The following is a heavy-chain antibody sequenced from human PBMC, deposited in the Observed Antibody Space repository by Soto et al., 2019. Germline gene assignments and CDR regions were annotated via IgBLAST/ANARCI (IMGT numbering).Heavy chain of an antibody. CDR2: ISYDGSNK. J-gene: IGHJ6*02. CDR3: AKDRVAAPYYYSMDV. D-gene: IGHD6-6*01. V-gene: IGHV3-30*18. CDR1: GFTFSSYG. Sequence: GGSLRLSCAASGFTFSSYGMHWVRQAPGKGLEWVAVISYDGSNKYYADSVKGRFTISRDKSKNTLYLQINSLRAEDTAVYYCAKDRVAAPYYYSMDVWGQGTTVTVSS.